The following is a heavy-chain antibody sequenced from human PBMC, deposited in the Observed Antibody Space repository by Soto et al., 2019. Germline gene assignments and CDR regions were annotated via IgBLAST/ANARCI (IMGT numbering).Heavy chain of an antibody. D-gene: IGHD6-13*01. J-gene: IGHJ5*02. Sequence: PSETLSLTCSVSGGSFSSSPYYWGWIRQSPGKGLEWIGGIHYTGTTYYNPSLKSRVTISVDTSKNQFSLNLSSVTAADTAVYYCAAQAVGSSWYFWFDPWGQGTLVTVSS. CDR2: IHYTGTT. V-gene: IGHV4-39*01. CDR1: GGSFSSSPYY. CDR3: AAQAVGSSWYFWFDP.